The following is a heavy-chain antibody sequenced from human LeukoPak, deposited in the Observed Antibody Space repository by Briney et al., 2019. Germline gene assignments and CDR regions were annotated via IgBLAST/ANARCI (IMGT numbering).Heavy chain of an antibody. CDR2: IYTSGST. V-gene: IGHV4-61*02. J-gene: IGHJ3*02. D-gene: IGHD5-18*01. Sequence: PSETLSLTCTVSGGSISSSSYYWSWIRQPAGKGLEWIGRIYTSGSTNYNPSLKSRVTMSVDTSKNQFSLKLSSVTAADTAVYYCAGGYSYRHDDAFDIWGQGTMVTVSS. CDR1: GGSISSSSYY. CDR3: AGGYSYRHDDAFDI.